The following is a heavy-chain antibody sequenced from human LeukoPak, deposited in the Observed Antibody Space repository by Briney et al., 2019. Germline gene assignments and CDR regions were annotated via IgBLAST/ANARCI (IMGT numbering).Heavy chain of an antibody. Sequence: GGSLRLSCAASGFTFSSYAMSWVRQAPGKGLVWVSTLGDSNNWTHYADSVKGRFTISRDNSKNTLYLQMNSLRVEDTAVYYCAKWMDGSGSRYDSWGQGTLVTVSS. CDR3: AKWMDGSGSRYDS. CDR1: GFTFSSYA. V-gene: IGHV3-23*01. J-gene: IGHJ4*02. CDR2: LGDSNNWT. D-gene: IGHD3-10*01.